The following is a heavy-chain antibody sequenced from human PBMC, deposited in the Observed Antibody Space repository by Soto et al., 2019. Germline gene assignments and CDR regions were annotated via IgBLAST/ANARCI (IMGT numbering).Heavy chain of an antibody. CDR3: TRDISGYYRSDAFDI. CDR1: GFTFGDYA. V-gene: IGHV3-49*03. Sequence: GGSLRLSCTASGFTFGDYAMSWFRQAPGKGLEWVGFIRSKAYGGTTEYAASVKGRFTISRDDSKSIAYLQMNSLKTEDTAVYYCTRDISGYYRSDAFDIWGQGTMVTVSS. D-gene: IGHD3-22*01. CDR2: IRSKAYGGTT. J-gene: IGHJ3*02.